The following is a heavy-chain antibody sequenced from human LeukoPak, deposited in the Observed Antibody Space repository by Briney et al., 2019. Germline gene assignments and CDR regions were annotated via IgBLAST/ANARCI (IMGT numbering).Heavy chain of an antibody. V-gene: IGHV4-34*01. CDR3: ARGSSRTNPFDY. J-gene: IGHJ4*02. Sequence: SETLSLTCAVYGGSFSGYYWSWIRQPPGKGLEWIGEINHSGSTNYNPSLKSRVTISVDTSKNQFSLKLSSVTAADTAVYYCARGSSRTNPFDYWGQGTLVTVSS. CDR2: INHSGST. CDR1: GGSFSGYY.